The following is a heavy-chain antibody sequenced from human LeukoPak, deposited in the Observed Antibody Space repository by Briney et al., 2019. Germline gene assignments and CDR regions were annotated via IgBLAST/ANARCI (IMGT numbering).Heavy chain of an antibody. CDR3: ARLLGSSGYAGDWYFDL. CDR1: GGSISSYY. D-gene: IGHD3-22*01. Sequence: PSETLSLTCSVSGGSISSYYWSWIRQPAGKGLEWIGRLYTNGTVNYNPSLKSRVTMSRDTSRNQFSLKLTSVTAADTAVYYCARLLGSSGYAGDWYFDLWAPGALVTVPS. CDR2: LYTNGTV. J-gene: IGHJ2*01. V-gene: IGHV4-4*07.